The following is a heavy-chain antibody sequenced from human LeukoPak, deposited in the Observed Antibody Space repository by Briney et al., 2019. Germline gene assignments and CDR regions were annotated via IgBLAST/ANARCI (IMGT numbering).Heavy chain of an antibody. J-gene: IGHJ4*02. V-gene: IGHV3-23*01. D-gene: IGHD3-10*01. CDR3: AKYYYGSGSYYKDYFDY. CDR2: ISGSGGST. Sequence: PGGSLRLSCAASGFTFSSYAMSWVRQAPGEGLEWVSAISGSGGSTYYADSVKGRFTISRDNSKNTLYLQMNSLRAEDTAVYYCAKYYYGSGSYYKDYFDYWGQGTLVTVSS. CDR1: GFTFSSYA.